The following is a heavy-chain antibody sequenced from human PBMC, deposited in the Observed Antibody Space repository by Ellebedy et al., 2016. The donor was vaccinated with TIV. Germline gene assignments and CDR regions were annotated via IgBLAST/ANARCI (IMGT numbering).Heavy chain of an antibody. CDR3: ARHSRGERGSREPKHYYYYGMDV. J-gene: IGHJ6*02. CDR2: IYYSGST. V-gene: IGHV4-61*05. D-gene: IGHD3-16*01. CDR1: GGSISSSSYY. Sequence: MPSETLSLTCTVSGGSISSSSYYWSWIRQPPGKGLEWIGYIYYSGSTNYNPSLKSRVTISVDTSKNQFSLKLSSVTAADTAVYYCARHSRGERGSREPKHYYYYGMDVWGQGTTVTVSS.